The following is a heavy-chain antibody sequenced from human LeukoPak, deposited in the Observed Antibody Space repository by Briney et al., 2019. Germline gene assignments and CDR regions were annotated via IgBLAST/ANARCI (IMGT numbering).Heavy chain of an antibody. V-gene: IGHV4-34*09. J-gene: IGHJ5*02. CDR1: GGSFSGYY. CDR3: ARGSNSYNWFDP. CDR2: IYYSGST. D-gene: IGHD4-11*01. Sequence: PSETLSLTCAVYGGSFSGYYWSWIRQPPGKGLEWIGYIYYSGSTYYNPSLKSRVTISVDTSKNQFSLKLSSVTAADTAVYYCARGSNSYNWFDPWGQGTLVTVSS.